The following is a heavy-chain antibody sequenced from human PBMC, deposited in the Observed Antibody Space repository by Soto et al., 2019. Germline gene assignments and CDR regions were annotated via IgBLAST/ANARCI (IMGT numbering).Heavy chain of an antibody. CDR3: VHSHVLRWFGFDS. CDR2: IYWDDDK. CDR1: ELSLSTSGVG. D-gene: IGHD3-10*01. Sequence: QITLKESGPTLVEPTQTLTLTCTFSELSLSTSGVGVGWIRQPPGKALEWLALIYWDDDKRYSPSLKSSLTITKVTSNSQVVLTMTNMYPVDTATYYCVHSHVLRWFGFDSWGQGTLVTVPS. V-gene: IGHV2-5*02. J-gene: IGHJ4*02.